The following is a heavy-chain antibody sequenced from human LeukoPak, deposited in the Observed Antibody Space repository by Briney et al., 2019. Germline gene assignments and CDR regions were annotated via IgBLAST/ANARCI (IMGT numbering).Heavy chain of an antibody. CDR1: GGSISSSSYY. D-gene: IGHD2-21*01. J-gene: IGHJ4*02. CDR2: IYYSGST. Sequence: PSEALSLTCTVSGGSISSSSYYWGWIRQPPGKGLEWIGSIYYSGSTYYNPSLKSRVTISVDTSKNQFSLKLSSVTAADTALYYCARDCGPVWDPYYFDYWGQGTLVTVSS. CDR3: ARDCGPVWDPYYFDY. V-gene: IGHV4-39*07.